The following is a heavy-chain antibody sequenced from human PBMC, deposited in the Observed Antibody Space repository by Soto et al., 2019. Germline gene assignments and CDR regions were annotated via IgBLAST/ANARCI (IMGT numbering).Heavy chain of an antibody. CDR1: GFTFSSHA. Sequence: GGSLRLSCVASGFTFSSHAMHWVRQAPGKGLEWVAHISYDGSKKDYADSVKGRFTISRDSSINTLSLQMNSLRPEDTAVYYCAKALWGHQLGEAFNYWGQGTLVTVSS. V-gene: IGHV3-30*18. J-gene: IGHJ4*02. D-gene: IGHD6-13*01. CDR3: AKALWGHQLGEAFNY. CDR2: ISYDGSKK.